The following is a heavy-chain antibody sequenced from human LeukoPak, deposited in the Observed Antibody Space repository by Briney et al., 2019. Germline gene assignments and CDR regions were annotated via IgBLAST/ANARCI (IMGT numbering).Heavy chain of an antibody. J-gene: IGHJ6*02. CDR3: ARDRVSMVRGVIGYYYYGMDV. D-gene: IGHD3-10*01. V-gene: IGHV3-11*01. CDR1: GFTFSDYY. CDR2: ISSSGSTI. Sequence: GGSLRLSCAASGFTFSDYYMSWIRQAPGKGLEWVSYISSSGSTIYYADSVKGRFTISRDNAKNSLYLQMNSLRAEDTAVYYCARDRVSMVRGVIGYYYYGMDVWGQGTTVTVSS.